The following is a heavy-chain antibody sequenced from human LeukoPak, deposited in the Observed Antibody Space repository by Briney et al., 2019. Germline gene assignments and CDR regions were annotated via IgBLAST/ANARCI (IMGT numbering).Heavy chain of an antibody. CDR1: GGSISSGSYY. CDR3: ARDRELEEDWFDP. CDR2: IYTSGST. V-gene: IGHV4-61*02. J-gene: IGHJ5*02. Sequence: SQTLSHTCTVSGGSISSGSYYWSWIRQPAGKGLEWIGRIYTSGSTNYNPSLKSRVTISVDTSKNQFSLKLSSVTAADTAVYYCARDRELEEDWFDPWGQGTLVTVSS. D-gene: IGHD1-1*01.